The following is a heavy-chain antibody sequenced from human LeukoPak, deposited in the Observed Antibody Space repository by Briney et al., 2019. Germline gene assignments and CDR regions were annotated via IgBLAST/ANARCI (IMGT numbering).Heavy chain of an antibody. CDR3: AVPSSGGDYEFYY. Sequence: SETLSLTCAVYGGSFSGYYWSWIRQPPGKGLEWIGEINHSGSTNYNPSLKSRVTISVDTSKNQFSLELSSVTAADTAVYYCAVPSSGGDYEFYYWGQGTLVTVSS. V-gene: IGHV4-34*01. J-gene: IGHJ4*02. CDR1: GGSFSGYY. CDR2: INHSGST. D-gene: IGHD4-17*01.